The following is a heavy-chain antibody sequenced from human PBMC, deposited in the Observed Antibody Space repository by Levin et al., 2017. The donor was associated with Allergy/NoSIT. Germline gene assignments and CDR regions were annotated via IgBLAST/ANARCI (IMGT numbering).Heavy chain of an antibody. CDR3: ARWYSSSGYFDY. CDR1: GYSINSGYY. Sequence: GSLILSCAVSGYSINSGYYWGWIRQPPGMGLEWIGSVHHSVSSNYNPSLKSRVTISVDTSKKQFSLKLSSVTAADTAVYYCARWYSSSGYFDYWGQGTPVTVSS. CDR2: VHHSVSS. D-gene: IGHD6-13*01. J-gene: IGHJ4*02. V-gene: IGHV4-38-2*01.